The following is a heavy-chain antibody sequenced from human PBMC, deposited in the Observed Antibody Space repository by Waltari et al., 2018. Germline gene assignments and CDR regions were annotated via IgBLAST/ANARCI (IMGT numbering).Heavy chain of an antibody. CDR3: ASGALPGYEVSYYYYGMDV. V-gene: IGHV4-34*01. CDR2: INHSGST. CDR1: GGSFSGYY. D-gene: IGHD5-12*01. J-gene: IGHJ6*02. Sequence: QVQLQQWGAGLLKPSETLSLTCAVYGGSFSGYYWSWIRQPPGKGLEWIGEINHSGSTNYNPSLKSRVTITRDTSASTAYMELSSLRSEDTAVYYCASGALPGYEVSYYYYGMDVWGQGTTVTVSS.